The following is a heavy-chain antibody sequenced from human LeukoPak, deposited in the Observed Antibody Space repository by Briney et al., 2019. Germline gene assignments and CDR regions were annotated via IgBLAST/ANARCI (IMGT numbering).Heavy chain of an antibody. J-gene: IGHJ4*02. CDR3: ARGWPAETTVVTPYNY. D-gene: IGHD4-23*01. CDR1: GGSFSSYA. V-gene: IGHV1-69*13. CDR2: IIPIFGTA. Sequence: ASVTVSCKASGGSFSSYAISWVRQAPGQGLEWMGGIIPIFGTANYAQKFQDRVTITAVESMSTVYMELSSLRSEDTAVYYCARGWPAETTVVTPYNYWGQGTLVTVSS.